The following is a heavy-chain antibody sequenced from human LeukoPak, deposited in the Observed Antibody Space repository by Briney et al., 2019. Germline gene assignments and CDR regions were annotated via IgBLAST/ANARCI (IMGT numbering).Heavy chain of an antibody. J-gene: IGHJ4*02. Sequence: ASVMVSFKGSGYTFTNYGISWVRQAPGQGGEGMAWISANNGETRYAQNLQGRVTMTTDTSTSTAYMELRSLRSDDTAVYYCARVPPSAHQLLSSDYWGQGTQVTVSS. CDR3: ARVPPSAHQLLSSDY. CDR2: ISANNGET. D-gene: IGHD2-2*01. V-gene: IGHV1-18*04. CDR1: GYTFTNYG.